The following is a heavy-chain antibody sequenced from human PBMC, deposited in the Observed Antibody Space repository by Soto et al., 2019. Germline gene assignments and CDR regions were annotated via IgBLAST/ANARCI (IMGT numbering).Heavy chain of an antibody. Sequence: GGSLRLSCAASGFTFSSYAMSWVRQAPGKGLEWVSAISGSGGSTYYADSVKGRFTISRDNSKNTLYLQMNSLRAEDTAVYYCAKDGGYCSGGSCFYYYYGMDVWGQGTTVTVSS. CDR1: GFTFSSYA. CDR3: AKDGGYCSGGSCFYYYYGMDV. CDR2: ISGSGGST. D-gene: IGHD2-15*01. J-gene: IGHJ6*02. V-gene: IGHV3-23*01.